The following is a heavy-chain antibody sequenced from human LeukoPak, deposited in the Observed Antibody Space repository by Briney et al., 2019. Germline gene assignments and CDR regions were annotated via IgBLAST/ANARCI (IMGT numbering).Heavy chain of an antibody. CDR2: IYYSGST. J-gene: IGHJ3*02. Sequence: PSETLSLTCTVSGGSIGSGGYYWSWIRQHPGKGLEWIGYIYYSGSTYYNPSLKSRVTISVDTSKNQFSLKLSSVTAADTAVYYCARGNYVWGSYRPSPDAFDIWGQGTMVTVSS. CDR3: ARGNYVWGSYRPSPDAFDI. CDR1: GGSIGSGGYY. V-gene: IGHV4-31*03. D-gene: IGHD3-16*02.